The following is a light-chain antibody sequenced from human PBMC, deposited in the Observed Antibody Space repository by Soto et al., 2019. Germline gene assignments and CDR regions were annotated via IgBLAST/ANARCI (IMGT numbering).Light chain of an antibody. CDR1: QSFGTW. V-gene: IGKV1-5*03. J-gene: IGKJ1*01. CDR2: KAS. CDR3: QQFSNNSWT. Sequence: DIQMTQSPSTLAASVGDRVTITCRARQSFGTWLAWYQQKPGKAPKLLIYKASSLRSGVPSRFSGSGSGTEFTLTISSLQPDDFATYYCQQFSNNSWTFGQGTNVEIK.